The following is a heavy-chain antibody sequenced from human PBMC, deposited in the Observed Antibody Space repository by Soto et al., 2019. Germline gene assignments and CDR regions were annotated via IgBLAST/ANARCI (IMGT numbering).Heavy chain of an antibody. J-gene: IGHJ4*02. CDR2: ISSSGSTI. V-gene: IGHV3-48*03. D-gene: IGHD3-3*01. CDR1: GFTFSSYE. Sequence: GGSLRLSCAASGFTFSSYEMNWVRQAPGKGLEWVSYISSSGSTIYYADSVKGRFTISRDNAKNSLYLQMNSLRAEDTAVYYCAREGGIDTTYYGFWSGPDYWGQGTLVTVSS. CDR3: AREGGIDTTYYGFWSGPDY.